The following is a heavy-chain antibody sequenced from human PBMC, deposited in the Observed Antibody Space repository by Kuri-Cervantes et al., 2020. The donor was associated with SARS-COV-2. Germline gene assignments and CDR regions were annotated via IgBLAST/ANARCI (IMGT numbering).Heavy chain of an antibody. CDR2: ISYDGSNK. CDR1: GFTFSSYA. J-gene: IGHJ3*02. CDR3: AREVLLAVGAFDI. Sequence: GESLKISCAASGFTFSSYAMHWVRQAPGKGLEWVAVISYDGSNKYYADSVKGRFTISRDNSKNTLYPQMNSLRAEDTAVYYCAREVLLAVGAFDIWGQGTMVTVSS. D-gene: IGHD2-8*02. V-gene: IGHV3-30-3*01.